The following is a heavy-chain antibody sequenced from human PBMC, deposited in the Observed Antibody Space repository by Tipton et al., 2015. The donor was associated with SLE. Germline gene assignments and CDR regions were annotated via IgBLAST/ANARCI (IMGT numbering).Heavy chain of an antibody. D-gene: IGHD6-13*01. Sequence: TLSLTCAVYGASFSGYYWNWIRQPPGKGLEWMGSIYYSGSAYYNPSLKSRVTISVDTSKNQFSLKVRYMTAADTAVYYCARDISSWFDAFDIRGQGTMVTVSS. CDR3: ARDISSWFDAFDI. J-gene: IGHJ3*02. CDR2: IYYSGSA. CDR1: GASFSGYY. V-gene: IGHV4-34*01.